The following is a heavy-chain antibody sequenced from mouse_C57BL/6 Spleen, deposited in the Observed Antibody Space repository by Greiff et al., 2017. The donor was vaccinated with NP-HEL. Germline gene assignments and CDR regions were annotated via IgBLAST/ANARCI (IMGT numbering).Heavy chain of an antibody. V-gene: IGHV1-4*01. Sequence: VQLQESGAELARPGASVKMSCKASGYTFTSYTMHWVKQRPGQGLEWIGYINPSSGYTKYNQKFKDKATLTADKSSSTAYMQLSSLTSEDSAVYYCAGDYDEDYWGQGTTLTVSS. CDR3: AGDYDEDY. J-gene: IGHJ2*01. CDR2: INPSSGYT. D-gene: IGHD2-4*01. CDR1: GYTFTSYT.